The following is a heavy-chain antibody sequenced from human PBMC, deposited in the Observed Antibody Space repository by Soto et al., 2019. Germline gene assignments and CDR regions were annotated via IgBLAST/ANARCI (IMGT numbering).Heavy chain of an antibody. CDR3: ARSQGSSTSLEIYYYYYYGMDV. D-gene: IGHD2-2*01. J-gene: IGHJ6*02. CDR1: GGTFSSYA. V-gene: IGHV1-69*01. CDR2: IIPITGTA. Sequence: QVQLVQSGAEVKKPGSSVQVSCKASGGTFSSYAISWVRQAPGQGLAWLGGIIPITGTANYALKFQGRVTITADESTSTVYMELSSLRSEDTAVYFGARSQGSSTSLEIYYYYYYGMDVWGQGTKVTVSS.